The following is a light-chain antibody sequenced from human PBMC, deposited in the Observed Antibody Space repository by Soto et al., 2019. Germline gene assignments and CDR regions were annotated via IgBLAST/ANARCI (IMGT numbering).Light chain of an antibody. J-gene: IGKJ1*01. V-gene: IGKV1-5*01. CDR2: DAS. CDR3: QQAKSFLWT. Sequence: DIQMTQSPSTLSASVGDRVTITCRASQSISSWLAWFQQIPGKAPELLIYDASTLESGVPSRFSGSGSGTEFTLTISSLQPDDFATYYCQQAKSFLWTLGQGTKVDIK. CDR1: QSISSW.